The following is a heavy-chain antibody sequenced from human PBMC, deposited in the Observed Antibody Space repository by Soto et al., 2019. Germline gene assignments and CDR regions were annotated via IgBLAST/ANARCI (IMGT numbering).Heavy chain of an antibody. J-gene: IGHJ4*02. CDR3: AYRRGGSSSGGNFDY. V-gene: IGHV2-5*01. D-gene: IGHD2-15*01. CDR1: GFSFSPTGAG. Sequence: ESGPTLVNTSQALTLTCTFSGFSFSPTGAGVGWIRQPPGKALEWLALIFWNDAKRYSPSLRSRLTIIKDTSKNQVVLTMTNVDPVDTATYYCAYRRGGSSSGGNFDYWGQGTPVTVSS. CDR2: IFWNDAK.